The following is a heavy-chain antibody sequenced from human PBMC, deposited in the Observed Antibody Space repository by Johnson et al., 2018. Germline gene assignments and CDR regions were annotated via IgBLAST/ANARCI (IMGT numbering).Heavy chain of an antibody. CDR3: GRDNPDMVSETNYYYYAMDV. CDR1: GFAFSNYV. V-gene: IGHV3-33*01. J-gene: IGHJ6*02. CDR2: IWYDGSKK. Sequence: QVQLVESGGGVVQPGRSLRLSCAASGFAFSNYVMHWVRQAPGKGLEWVAIIWYDGSKKFYEGSVNGRFTISRDNSKNTVYLQVNSQRAEDTAVYYCGRDNPDMVSETNYYYYAMDVWGQGTTVTVSS. D-gene: IGHD3-10*01.